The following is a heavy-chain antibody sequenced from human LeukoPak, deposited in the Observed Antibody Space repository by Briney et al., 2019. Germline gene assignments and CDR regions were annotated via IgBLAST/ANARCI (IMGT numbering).Heavy chain of an antibody. CDR2: VSSGSSTI. D-gene: IGHD3-10*02. Sequence: GGSLRLSCAASGFTFSDYYMSWIRQAPGKALEWVSYVSSGSSTIYYADSVKGRFTIPRDNAKNSLYLQMNSLRAEDTAVYYCAELGITMIGGVWGKGTTVTISS. J-gene: IGHJ6*04. V-gene: IGHV3-11*04. CDR1: GFTFSDYY. CDR3: AELGITMIGGV.